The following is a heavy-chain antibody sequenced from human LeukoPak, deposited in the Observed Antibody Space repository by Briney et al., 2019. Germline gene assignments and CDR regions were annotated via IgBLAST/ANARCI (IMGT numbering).Heavy chain of an antibody. CDR1: GGTFSSYT. V-gene: IGHV1-69*04. D-gene: IGHD1-7*01. Sequence: SVKVSCKASGGTFSSYTISLVRQAPGQGLEWMGRIIPILGIANYAQKFQGRVTITADKSTSTAYMELSSLRSEDTAVYYCARDDGITGTTYDYWGQGTLVTVSS. CDR3: ARDDGITGTTYDY. J-gene: IGHJ4*02. CDR2: IIPILGIA.